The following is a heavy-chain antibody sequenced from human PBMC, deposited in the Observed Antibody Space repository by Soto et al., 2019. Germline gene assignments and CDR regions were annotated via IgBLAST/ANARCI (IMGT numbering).Heavy chain of an antibody. CDR1: GFSFSNSP. D-gene: IGHD2-15*01. J-gene: IGHJ3*02. CDR3: AKDLCSTSSCYRAFDI. CDR2: MSGGGGTT. V-gene: IGHV3-23*01. Sequence: PGGSLRLSCATSGFSFSNSPMTWVRQAPGKGLEWVSTMSGGGGTTYYADSVKGRFTISRDNSKNTLSLQMNSLRADDTAVYFCAKDLCSTSSCYRAFDIWGQGTMVTVSS.